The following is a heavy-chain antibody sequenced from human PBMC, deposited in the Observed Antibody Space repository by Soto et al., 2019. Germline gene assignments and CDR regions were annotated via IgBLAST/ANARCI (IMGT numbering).Heavy chain of an antibody. CDR2: IYFSGET. Sequence: SETLSLTCTVSGGSISSYCWSWIRQPPGKGLEWIGYIYFSGETNYNPSLMGRLTMSIDTSTNQFSLNLAAVTAADTAMYYCARDQGGDLDYWGQGTLVTVSS. CDR1: GGSISSYC. J-gene: IGHJ4*02. CDR3: ARDQGGDLDY. V-gene: IGHV4-59*12. D-gene: IGHD2-21*01.